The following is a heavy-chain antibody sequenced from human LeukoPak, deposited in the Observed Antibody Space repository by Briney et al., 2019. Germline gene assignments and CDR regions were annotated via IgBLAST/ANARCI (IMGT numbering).Heavy chain of an antibody. Sequence: SETLSLTCTVSGGSISGFFWTWIRQSPGKGLEYIGYIYYSGTTDYNPTLKSRVSMSVDTSKNQFSLKLSSVTAADTAVYYCARDYGDYLLGYWGQGTLVTVSS. V-gene: IGHV4-59*12. CDR1: GGSISGFF. D-gene: IGHD4-17*01. CDR3: ARDYGDYLLGY. CDR2: IYYSGTT. J-gene: IGHJ4*02.